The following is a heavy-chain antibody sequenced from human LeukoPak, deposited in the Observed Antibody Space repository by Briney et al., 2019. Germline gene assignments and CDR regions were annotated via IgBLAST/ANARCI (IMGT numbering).Heavy chain of an antibody. D-gene: IGHD5-12*01. CDR1: GGSISSSNW. J-gene: IGHJ6*03. Sequence: SETLSLTCAVSGGSISSSNWWSWVRQPPGQGLEWIGEIYHSGSTNYNPSLKSRVTISVDTSKNQFSLKLSSVTAADTAVYYCARVVATSWGLVYYYYMDVWGKGTTVTVSS. CDR3: ARVVATSWGLVYYYYMDV. CDR2: IYHSGST. V-gene: IGHV4-4*02.